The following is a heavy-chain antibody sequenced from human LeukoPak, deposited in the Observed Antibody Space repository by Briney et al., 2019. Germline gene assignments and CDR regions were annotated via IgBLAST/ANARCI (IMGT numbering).Heavy chain of an antibody. CDR2: ISGSGGST. J-gene: IGHJ3*02. V-gene: IGHV3-23*01. CDR3: AKDHSPSYDSSGYYLPHDAFDI. Sequence: GGSLRLSCAASGFTLSNSAMTWVRQAPGKGLEWVSAISGSGGSTYYADSVKGRFTISRDNSKNTLYLQMNSLRGEDTAVYYCAKDHSPSYDSSGYYLPHDAFDIWGQGTMVTVSS. CDR1: GFTLSNSA. D-gene: IGHD3-22*01.